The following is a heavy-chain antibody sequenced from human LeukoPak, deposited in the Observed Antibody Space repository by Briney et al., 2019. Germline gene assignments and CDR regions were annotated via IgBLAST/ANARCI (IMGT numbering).Heavy chain of an antibody. CDR1: GYSFTGYY. J-gene: IGHJ4*02. D-gene: IGHD4-17*01. Sequence: ASVKVSCKASGYSFTGYYMHWVRQAPGQGLEWMGGIIPIFGTANYAQKFQGRVTITADESTSTAYMELSSLRSEDTAVYYCARGVYGDYAFDYWGQGTLVTVSS. V-gene: IGHV1-69*13. CDR2: IIPIFGTA. CDR3: ARGVYGDYAFDY.